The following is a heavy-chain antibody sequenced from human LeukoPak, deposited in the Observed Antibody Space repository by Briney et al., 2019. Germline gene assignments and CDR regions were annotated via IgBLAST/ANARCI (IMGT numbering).Heavy chain of an antibody. J-gene: IGHJ4*02. D-gene: IGHD3-10*01. CDR2: IYSGGST. CDR1: GFTVRNNY. CDR3: ATGERMVRGDGVDY. Sequence: GGSLRLSCAASGFTVRNNYMSWVRQAPGKGLEWVSVIYSGGSTYYADSVKGRFTISRDNSKNTLYLQMNSRRAEDTAVYFCATGERMVRGDGVDYWGQGTLVTVSS. V-gene: IGHV3-66*01.